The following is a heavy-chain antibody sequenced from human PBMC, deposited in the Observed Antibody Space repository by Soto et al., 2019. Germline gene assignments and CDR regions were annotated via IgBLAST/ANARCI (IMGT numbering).Heavy chain of an antibody. D-gene: IGHD1-7*01. Sequence: SETLSLTCTVSGGSISSSSYYWGWIRQPPGKGLEWIGSIYYSGSTYYNPSLKSRVTISVDTSKNQFSLKLSSVTAADTAVYYCARLKTGTTVWFDPWGQGTLVTVSS. CDR2: IYYSGST. CDR1: GGSISSSSYY. V-gene: IGHV4-39*01. CDR3: ARLKTGTTVWFDP. J-gene: IGHJ5*02.